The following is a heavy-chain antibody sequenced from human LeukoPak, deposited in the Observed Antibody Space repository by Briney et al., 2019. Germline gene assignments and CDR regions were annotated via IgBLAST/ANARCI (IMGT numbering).Heavy chain of an antibody. V-gene: IGHV3-23*01. CDR3: AKDGEYSNHPRGYFDY. D-gene: IGHD6-6*01. CDR2: ISGSGGST. Sequence: GGSLRLSCAASGFAFSSYAMSWVRQAPGKGLEWVSAISGSGGSTYYADSVKGRFTISRDNSKNTLYLQMNSLRAEDTAVYYCAKDGEYSNHPRGYFDYWGQGTLVTVSS. CDR1: GFAFSSYA. J-gene: IGHJ4*02.